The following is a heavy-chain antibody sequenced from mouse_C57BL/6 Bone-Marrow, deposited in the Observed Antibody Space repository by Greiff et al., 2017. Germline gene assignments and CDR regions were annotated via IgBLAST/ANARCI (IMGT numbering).Heavy chain of an antibody. D-gene: IGHD1-1*01. CDR3: TTSDYESSLFDY. J-gene: IGHJ2*01. V-gene: IGHV14-4*01. Sequence: EVQLVESGAELVRPGASVKLSCTASGFNIKDDYMHWVKQRPEQGLEWIGWIDPENGDTEYASKFQGKATITADTSSNTAYLQLSSLTSETTAVYYCTTSDYESSLFDYWGQGTTLTVTS. CDR1: GFNIKDDY. CDR2: IDPENGDT.